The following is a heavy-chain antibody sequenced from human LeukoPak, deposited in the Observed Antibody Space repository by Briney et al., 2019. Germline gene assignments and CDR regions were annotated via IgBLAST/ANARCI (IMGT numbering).Heavy chain of an antibody. CDR2: ISSSGSTT. CDR3: AKEGFALGLFDP. CDR1: GFTFSDYY. Sequence: GSLRLSCAASGFTFSDYYMSWIRQAPGKGLEWVSYISSSGSTTYYADSVKGRFTISRDNSKNTLYLQMNSLRAEDTAVYYCAKEGFALGLFDPWGQGTLVTVSS. V-gene: IGHV3-11*01. D-gene: IGHD2-21*01. J-gene: IGHJ5*02.